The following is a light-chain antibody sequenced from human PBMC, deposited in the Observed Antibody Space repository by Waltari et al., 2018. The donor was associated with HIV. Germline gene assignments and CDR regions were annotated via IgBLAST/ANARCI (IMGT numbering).Light chain of an antibody. V-gene: IGLV6-57*03. CDR1: SGNIANNY. Sequence: FMLTQPHSVSESPGTTVIISCTRDSGNIANNYVQWFQRRPGSAPTTLLYEDRRRPSGVPDRFSGSIDRSSNSASLTISGVMTEDEADYYCQSFDTTNHWVFGGGTKLTVL. J-gene: IGLJ3*02. CDR2: EDR. CDR3: QSFDTTNHWV.